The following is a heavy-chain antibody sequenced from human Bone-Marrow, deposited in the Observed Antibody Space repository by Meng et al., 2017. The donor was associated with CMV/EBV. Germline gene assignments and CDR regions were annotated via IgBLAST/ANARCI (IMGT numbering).Heavy chain of an antibody. J-gene: IGHJ6*02. V-gene: IGHV1-2*02. CDR2: INPNSGGT. Sequence: ASVKVSCKASGYTFTGYYMHWVRQAPGQGLEWMGWINPNSGGTNYAQKFQGRVTMTRDTSISTAYMELSRLRSDDTAVYYCARDSASWPSYYYYYYGMDVWGQGTTVTVS. D-gene: IGHD2-2*01. CDR1: GYTFTGYY. CDR3: ARDSASWPSYYYYYYGMDV.